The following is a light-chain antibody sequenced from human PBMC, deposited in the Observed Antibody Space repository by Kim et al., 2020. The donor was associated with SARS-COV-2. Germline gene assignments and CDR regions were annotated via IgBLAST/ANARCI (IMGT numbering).Light chain of an antibody. V-gene: IGKV1-5*03. Sequence: DIQMTQSPSTLSASVGDRVTITCRASQSISSWLAWYQQKPGKAPKLLIYKASTLESGVPSRFSGSGSGTEFTLTISSLQSDDFATYYCQLYNRSPYIFGQGTKLEIK. CDR2: KAS. CDR3: QLYNRSPYI. J-gene: IGKJ2*01. CDR1: QSISSW.